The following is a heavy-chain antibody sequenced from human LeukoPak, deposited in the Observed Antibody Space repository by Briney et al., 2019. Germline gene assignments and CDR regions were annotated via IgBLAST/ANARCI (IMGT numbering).Heavy chain of an antibody. CDR3: ARSSYCSAGSCYSDY. V-gene: IGHV1-18*01. D-gene: IGHD2-15*01. J-gene: IGHJ4*02. CDR2: ISAYNGNA. CDR1: GCTFTHYG. Sequence: ASVKVSCKASGCTFTHYGISWVRQAPGQGLEWMGWISAYNGNANYAQKLQGRVTMTTDTSTTTAYMEVRSLRSDDTAVYYCARSSYCSAGSCYSDYWGQGTLVTVSS.